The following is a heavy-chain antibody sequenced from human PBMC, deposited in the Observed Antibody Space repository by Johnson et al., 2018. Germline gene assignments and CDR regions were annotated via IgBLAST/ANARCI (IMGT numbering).Heavy chain of an antibody. J-gene: IGHJ6*03. V-gene: IGHV3-48*01. CDR1: GLNFSSYS. CDR3: ATDMDF. CDR2: ISRGSTPI. Sequence: EVQLVESGGGLVQPGGSLRLSCAASGLNFSSYSMNWVRQAPGKGLDWVSSISRGSTPIYYADSVKGRFTISRDNAKNSLYLQMNSLRAEDTAVYYCATDMDFWGKGTTVTVSS.